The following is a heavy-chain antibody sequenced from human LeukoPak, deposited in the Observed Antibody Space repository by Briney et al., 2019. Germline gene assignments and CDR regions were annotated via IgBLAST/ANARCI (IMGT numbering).Heavy chain of an antibody. V-gene: IGHV3-30-3*01. CDR3: ASEGGSGYYYFNAFDI. J-gene: IGHJ3*02. CDR2: ISYDGSNK. CDR1: GFTFSSYA. D-gene: IGHD3-22*01. Sequence: GRSLRLSCAASGFTFSSYAMHWVRQAPGKELEWVAVISYDGSNKYYADSVKGRFTISRDNSKNTLYLQMNSLRAEDTAVYYCASEGGSGYYYFNAFDIWGQGTMVTVSS.